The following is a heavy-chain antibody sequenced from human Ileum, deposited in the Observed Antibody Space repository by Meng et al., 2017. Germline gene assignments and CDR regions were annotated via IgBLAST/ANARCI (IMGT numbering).Heavy chain of an antibody. CDR3: ARVVSSGTFGDWFDP. D-gene: IGHD3-10*01. V-gene: IGHV1-8*01. Sequence: QVQLVQSEAEVRKPGASVKVSCRASGYTFTSYDIHWVRQAPGQELEWMGWMSPNSGNTGYSQNFQGRVTLTRSTPLRTVYMELSSLQSEDTAVYYCARVVSSGTFGDWFDPWGQGTLVTVSS. CDR2: MSPNSGNT. CDR1: GYTFTSYD. J-gene: IGHJ5*02.